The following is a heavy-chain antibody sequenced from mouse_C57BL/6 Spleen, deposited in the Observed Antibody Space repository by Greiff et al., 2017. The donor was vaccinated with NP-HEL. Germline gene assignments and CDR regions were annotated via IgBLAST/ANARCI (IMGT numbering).Heavy chain of an antibody. CDR2: IDPENGDT. D-gene: IGHD4-1*01. CDR3: TTGGLGQDY. J-gene: IGHJ2*01. CDR1: GFNIKDDY. Sequence: EVQLQQSGAELVRPGASVKLSCTASGFNIKDDYMHWVKQRPEQGLEWIGWIDPENGDTEYASKFQGKATITADTSSNTAYLQLSSLTSEDTAVYYCTTGGLGQDYWGQGTTLTVSS. V-gene: IGHV14-4*01.